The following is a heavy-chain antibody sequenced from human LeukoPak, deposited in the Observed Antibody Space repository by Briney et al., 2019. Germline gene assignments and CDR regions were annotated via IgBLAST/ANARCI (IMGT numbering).Heavy chain of an antibody. CDR3: AIGPYDFWSGRRNGFQH. D-gene: IGHD3-3*01. V-gene: IGHV3-66*01. Sequence: GGSLRLSCAASGFTVSSNYMSWVRQAPGKGLEWVSVIYSGGSTYYADSVKGRFTISRDNSKNTLYLNSLRAEDTAVYYCAIGPYDFWSGRRNGFQHWGQGTLVTVSS. CDR1: GFTVSSNY. J-gene: IGHJ1*01. CDR2: IYSGGST.